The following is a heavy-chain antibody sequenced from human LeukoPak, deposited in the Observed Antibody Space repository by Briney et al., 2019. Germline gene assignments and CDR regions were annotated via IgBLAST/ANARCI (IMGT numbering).Heavy chain of an antibody. CDR3: AKGSRWDRHGGVDAFDF. J-gene: IGHJ3*01. V-gene: IGHV3-23*01. CDR2: ISGSGGST. Sequence: RGSPRDFCAASGFTFSSFALSWVGQAPGKGLEWVSAISGSGGSTYYADSVKGRFTISRDNSKNTLYLQMNSLRAEDTAVYYCAKGSRWDRHGGVDAFDFWGQGTMVTVSS. CDR1: GFTFSSFA. D-gene: IGHD4-23*01.